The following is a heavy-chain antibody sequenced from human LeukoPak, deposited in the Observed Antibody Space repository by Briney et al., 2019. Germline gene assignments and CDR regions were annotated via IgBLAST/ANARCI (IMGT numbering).Heavy chain of an antibody. CDR3: ARDVVCSGGSCSWTLANPFDY. V-gene: IGHV1-69*05. D-gene: IGHD2-15*01. CDR1: GGTFSSYA. J-gene: IGHJ4*02. CDR2: IIPIFGTA. Sequence: GSSVKVSCKASGGTFSSYAISWVRQAPGQGLEWMGRIIPIFGTANYAQKFQGRVTITTDESTSTAYMELSSLRSEDTAVYYCARDVVCSGGSCSWTLANPFDYWGQGTLVTVSS.